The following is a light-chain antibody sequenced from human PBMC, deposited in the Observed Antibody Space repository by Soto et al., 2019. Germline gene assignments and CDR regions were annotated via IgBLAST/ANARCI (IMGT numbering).Light chain of an antibody. Sequence: QSVLTQPPSVSGAPVQRVTISCTGSSSNIGAGYDVHWYQQLPGTAPKRLIYGNSNRPSGVPDRFSGSKSGTSASLAITGLQSEDEADYYCQSYDSSLSGGVFGGGTKLTVL. V-gene: IGLV1-40*01. CDR1: SSNIGAGYD. CDR2: GNS. J-gene: IGLJ3*02. CDR3: QSYDSSLSGGV.